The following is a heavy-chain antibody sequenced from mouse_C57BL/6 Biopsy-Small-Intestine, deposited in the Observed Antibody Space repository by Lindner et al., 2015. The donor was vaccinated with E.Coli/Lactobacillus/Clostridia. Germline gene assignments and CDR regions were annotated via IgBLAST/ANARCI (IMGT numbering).Heavy chain of an antibody. CDR1: GYTFTSYG. Sequence: VQLQESGAELARPGAPVKLSCKASGYTFTSYGISWVKQRTGQGLEWIGEIYPRSGNTYYNEKFKGKATLTADKSSSTAYMELRSLTSEDSAVYFCAATVVATPYYAMDYWGQGTSVTVSS. CDR2: IYPRSGNT. D-gene: IGHD1-1*01. CDR3: AATVVATPYYAMDY. V-gene: IGHV1-81*01. J-gene: IGHJ4*01.